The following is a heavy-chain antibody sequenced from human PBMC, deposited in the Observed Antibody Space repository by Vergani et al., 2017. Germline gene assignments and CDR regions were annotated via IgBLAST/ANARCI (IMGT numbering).Heavy chain of an antibody. CDR1: GGSINTGAYY. J-gene: IGHJ6*02. V-gene: IGHV4-61*02. CDR3: ARHLAYCGGDCYPYYYGMDV. CDR2: VYTSGMT. Sequence: QVQLQESGPRLVRPSQTLYLTCTVSGGSINTGAYYWSWIRPPAGKGLEWIGRVYTSGMTNYNPSLKSRVTILVDRSKSQLSLKLSSVTAADTAVYYCARHLAYCGGDCYPYYYGMDVWGQGTTVTVSS. D-gene: IGHD2-21*02.